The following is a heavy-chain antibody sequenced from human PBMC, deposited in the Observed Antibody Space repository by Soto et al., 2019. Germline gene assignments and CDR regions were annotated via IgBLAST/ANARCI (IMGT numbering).Heavy chain of an antibody. CDR1: GGSFSDYY. CDR2: INHSGST. V-gene: IGHV4-34*01. Sequence: SETLSLTCAVYGGSFSDYYWSWIRQPPGMGLEWIGEINHSGSTNYNPSLMSRVTISVDTSKNQFSLKLNSVTAADTAVYFCASSHAGAHITAAVHWGQGTLVTVSS. CDR3: ASSHAGAHITAAVH. D-gene: IGHD6-13*01. J-gene: IGHJ4*02.